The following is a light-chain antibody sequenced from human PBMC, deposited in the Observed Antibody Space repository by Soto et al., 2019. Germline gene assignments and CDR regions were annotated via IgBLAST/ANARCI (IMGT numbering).Light chain of an antibody. CDR1: QGIRND. CDR2: GAS. J-gene: IGKJ2*01. V-gene: IGKV1-6*02. Sequence: AIQMTQSPPSLSASVGDRVTITCRASQGIRNDLGWFQQKPGKAPKLLIYGASSLQSGVPSRFSGSGSGTDFTLTISSLQPEDFATYYCLQNFNYPYTFGQGTKVDIK. CDR3: LQNFNYPYT.